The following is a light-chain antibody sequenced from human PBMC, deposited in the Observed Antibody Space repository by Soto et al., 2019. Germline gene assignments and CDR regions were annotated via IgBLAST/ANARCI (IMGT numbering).Light chain of an antibody. Sequence: QSVLAQPASVSGSPGQSITISCTGTSGFVGSFSLVSWYQQHPGKAPKVMISEGHRRPSGVPDRFSGSKSGTSASLAISGLQSEDEADYYCATWDDSLNGWVFGGGTKLTVL. V-gene: IGLV2-14*02. J-gene: IGLJ3*02. CDR1: SGFVGSFSL. CDR2: EGH. CDR3: ATWDDSLNGWV.